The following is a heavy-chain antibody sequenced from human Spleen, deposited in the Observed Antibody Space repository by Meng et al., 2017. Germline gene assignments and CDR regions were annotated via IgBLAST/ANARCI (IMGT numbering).Heavy chain of an antibody. J-gene: IGHJ5*02. D-gene: IGHD6-13*01. CDR1: GDSISSFS. CDR2: SYYSGGA. V-gene: IGHV4-59*01. Sequence: SETLSLTCTVSGDSISSFSWSWIRQPPGQGLEYIGSSYYSGGANYNPSLKRRVTISLDTSKTQFPLKLKSVTAADTAVYYCARQRQPDDCFDPGGQGTLVTVSS. CDR3: ARQRQPDDCFDP.